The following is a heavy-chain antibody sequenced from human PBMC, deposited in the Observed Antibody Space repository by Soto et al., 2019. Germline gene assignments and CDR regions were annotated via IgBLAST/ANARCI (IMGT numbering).Heavy chain of an antibody. J-gene: IGHJ4*02. D-gene: IGHD3-3*01. V-gene: IGHV5-51*01. CDR3: ARGGVSTRTFDY. CDR1: GYNFAGYW. CDR2: IYPSDSDT. Sequence: PGESLKISCKGSGYNFAGYWIDWVRQMPGKGLELMGIIYPSDSDTRYRPSFQGQVTISADKSISSAYLQWSSLRASDTAMYYCARGGVSTRTFDYWGQGTLVTVSS.